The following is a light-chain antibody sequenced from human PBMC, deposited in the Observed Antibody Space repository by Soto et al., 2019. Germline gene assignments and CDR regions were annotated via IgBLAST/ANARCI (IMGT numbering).Light chain of an antibody. V-gene: IGLV2-14*01. CDR1: SSDVGGYNY. J-gene: IGLJ3*02. Sequence: QSALTQPASVSGSPGQSITISCTGTSSDVGGYNYVSWYQQHPGKDPKLMIYDGSTRPSGVSNRFSGSKSGNRASLPISGLQAEDEADYYCSSYTSSSTPNWVFGGGTKLTVL. CDR3: SSYTSSSTPNWV. CDR2: DGS.